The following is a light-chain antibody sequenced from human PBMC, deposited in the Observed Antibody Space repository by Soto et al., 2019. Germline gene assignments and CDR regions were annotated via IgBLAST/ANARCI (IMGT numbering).Light chain of an antibody. J-gene: IGLJ2*01. CDR3: ATWDDDVRGVV. CDR1: SSNIGRNY. CDR2: SHN. V-gene: IGLV1-47*02. Sequence: QSVLPQTPSVSGTPGQTVTISCSGSSSNIGRNYVYWYQQLPGAAPKLLMYSHNIRPSGVPDRFSASTSGTSASLVISGLRSEDEADYHCATWDDDVRGVVFGGGT.